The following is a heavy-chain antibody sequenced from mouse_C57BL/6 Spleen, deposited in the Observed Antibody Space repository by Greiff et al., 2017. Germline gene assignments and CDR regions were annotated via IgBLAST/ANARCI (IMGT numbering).Heavy chain of an antibody. V-gene: IGHV1-80*01. Sequence: LQESGAELVKPGASVKISCKASGYAFSSYWMNWVKQRPGKGLEWIGQIYPGDGDTNYNGKFKGKATLTADKSSSTAYMQLSSLTSEDSAVYFCARRMRALRFDYWGQGTTLTVSS. D-gene: IGHD3-3*01. J-gene: IGHJ2*01. CDR1: GYAFSSYW. CDR2: IYPGDGDT. CDR3: ARRMRALRFDY.